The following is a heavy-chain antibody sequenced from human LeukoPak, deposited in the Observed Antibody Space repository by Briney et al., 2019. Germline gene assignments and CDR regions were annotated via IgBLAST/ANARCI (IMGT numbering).Heavy chain of an antibody. CDR1: GGSFSGYY. Sequence: SETLSLTCAVYGGSFSGYYWSWIRQPPGKGLEWIGEINDSGSTNYNPSLKSRVTISVDTSKNQFSLKLSSVSAADTAVYHCARLPRDILTGYYLDYWGQGTLVTVSS. V-gene: IGHV4-34*01. CDR3: ARLPRDILTGYYLDY. D-gene: IGHD3-9*01. CDR2: INDSGST. J-gene: IGHJ4*02.